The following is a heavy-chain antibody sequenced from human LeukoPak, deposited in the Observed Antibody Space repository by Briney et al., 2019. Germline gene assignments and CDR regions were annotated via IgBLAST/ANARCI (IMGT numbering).Heavy chain of an antibody. CDR1: GYTFSSYG. CDR3: ARVRGGEPQRLPFDC. CDR2: IRAYKGNT. Sequence: ASVKVSCKASGYTFSSYGMSWVRQAPGQGLEWMGCIRAYKGNTNYAQNLQRRATMTTDTSTSTAHMELRSLRSADTAPYYSARVRGGEPQRLPFDCWGQGTLATVSS. D-gene: IGHD6-19*01. J-gene: IGHJ4*02. V-gene: IGHV1-18*01.